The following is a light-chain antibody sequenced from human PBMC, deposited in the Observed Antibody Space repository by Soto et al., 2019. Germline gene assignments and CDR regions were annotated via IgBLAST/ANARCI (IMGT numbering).Light chain of an antibody. J-gene: IGKJ1*01. CDR1: ESISTW. CDR3: QQYSRLRS. V-gene: IGKV1-5*03. Sequence: DIQMTQSPSSLSASVGDRVTITCRASESISTWLAWYQQKPGKAPKLLIYGASSLESGVPPRFSGDGSGTEFTLTISSLQRDDFGIYYCQQYSRLRSFGQGTKVDIK. CDR2: GAS.